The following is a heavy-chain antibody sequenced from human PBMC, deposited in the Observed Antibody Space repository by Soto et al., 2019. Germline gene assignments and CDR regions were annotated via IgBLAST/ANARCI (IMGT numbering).Heavy chain of an antibody. V-gene: IGHV4-30-2*06. CDR1: GGSIYRGCYS. J-gene: IGHJ5*02. CDR2: IYDFGTT. CDR3: ARDKWDGSGRFHLFDP. D-gene: IGHD3-10*01. Sequence: KASETLSLTCRVYGGSIYRGCYSWSWIRQSPWKGLEWIGDIYDFGTTSYNPSLKSRVTLSVDRSRNQFSLRLSSVTAADTAVYYCARDKWDGSGRFHLFDPWGQGTVVTVSS.